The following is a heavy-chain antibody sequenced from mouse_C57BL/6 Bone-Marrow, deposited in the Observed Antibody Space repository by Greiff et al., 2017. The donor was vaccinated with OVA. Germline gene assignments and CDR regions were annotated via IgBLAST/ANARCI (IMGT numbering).Heavy chain of an antibody. V-gene: IGHV1-69*01. J-gene: IGHJ1*03. CDR2: IDPSDSYT. D-gene: IGHD2-1*01. Sequence: QVQLQQPGAELVMPGASVKLSCKASGYTFTSYWMHWVKQRPGQGLEWIGEIDPSDSYTNSNQKFKGKSTLTVDKSSSTAYMQLSSLTSDDSSVYYCSRSIYYGNSWYFDVWGTGTTVTVSS. CDR3: SRSIYYGNSWYFDV. CDR1: GYTFTSYW.